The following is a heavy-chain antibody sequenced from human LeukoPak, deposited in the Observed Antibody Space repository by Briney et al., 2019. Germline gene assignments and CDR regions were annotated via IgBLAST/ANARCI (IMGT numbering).Heavy chain of an antibody. V-gene: IGHV3-21*01. Sequence: GGSLRLSCAASGFTFSSYSMNWVRQAPGKGLEGVSSIRSSSSYIYYADSVKGRFTISRDNAKTSLYLQMNSLRAEDTAVYYCARDSGSAAFDIWGQGTMVTVSS. CDR1: GFTFSSYS. CDR2: IRSSSSYI. J-gene: IGHJ3*02. D-gene: IGHD3-10*01. CDR3: ARDSGSAAFDI.